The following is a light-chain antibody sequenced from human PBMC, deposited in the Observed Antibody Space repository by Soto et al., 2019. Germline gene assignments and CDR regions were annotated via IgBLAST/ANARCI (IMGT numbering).Light chain of an antibody. CDR3: QQYGSSQFT. Sequence: EIVLTQSPGTLSLSPGERATLSCRASQSVSSSYLAWYQQKPGQALRLLIYGASSRATGIPDRFSGSGSGTAFTLTISRLEPEDFAVYYCQQYGSSQFTFGPGTKLDIK. V-gene: IGKV3-20*01. J-gene: IGKJ3*01. CDR1: QSVSSSY. CDR2: GAS.